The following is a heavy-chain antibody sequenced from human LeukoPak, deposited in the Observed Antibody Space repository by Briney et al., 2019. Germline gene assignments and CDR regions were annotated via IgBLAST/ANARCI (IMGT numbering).Heavy chain of an antibody. CDR3: AREGHSKRYFDY. D-gene: IGHD6-13*01. CDR1: GGTFSSYA. CDR2: IIPIFGTA. V-gene: IGHV1-69*05. J-gene: IGHJ4*02. Sequence: GASVKVSCKASGGTFSSYAISWVRQAPGQGLEWMGGIIPIFGTANYAQKFQGRVTITTDESTSTAYMELSSLRSEDAAVYYCAREGHSKRYFDYWGQGTLVTVSS.